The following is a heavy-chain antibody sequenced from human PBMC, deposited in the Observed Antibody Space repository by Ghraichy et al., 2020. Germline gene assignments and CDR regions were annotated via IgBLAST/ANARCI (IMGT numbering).Heavy chain of an antibody. V-gene: IGHV3-74*01. D-gene: IGHD2-21*02. CDR1: GFTFSTYW. J-gene: IGHJ4*02. CDR2: IGTDGSHA. CDR3: ARTLVTGGGTVPFDY. Sequence: GGSLRLSCAASGFTFSTYWMHWVRQTPGKGLVWVSRIGTDGSHASYADSVKGRFTISRDNAKNTLYLQMDRLRTEETAVYYCARTLVTGGGTVPFDYWGQGALVTVSS.